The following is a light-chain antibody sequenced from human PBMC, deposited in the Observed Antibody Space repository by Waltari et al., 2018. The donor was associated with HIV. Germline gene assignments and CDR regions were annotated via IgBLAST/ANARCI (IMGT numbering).Light chain of an antibody. CDR3: QQYGTSVT. CDR2: DTY. Sequence: EIVLTQSPGTLSLSSGERVTLSCRASQSVAGNHLAWYQQRTGQAPRLLIYDTYRRATGIPDRFSGSGSGTDFTLTIGSLEPEDCAVYYCQQYGTSVTFGQGTRLEIK. CDR1: QSVAGNH. J-gene: IGKJ5*01. V-gene: IGKV3-20*01.